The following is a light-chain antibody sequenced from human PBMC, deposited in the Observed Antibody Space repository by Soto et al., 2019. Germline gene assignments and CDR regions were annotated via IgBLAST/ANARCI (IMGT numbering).Light chain of an antibody. CDR3: QQYSDSGLT. V-gene: IGKV3-20*01. CDR1: QTLTSNY. CDR2: GAA. J-gene: IGKJ4*01. Sequence: EIVLTQSPATLSLSPGERATLSCRASQTLTSNYLAWYQQKPGQAPRLLIHGAASRATGIPDRFSGSGSGTDFTLTIRRLEPEDFAVYYCQQYSDSGLTFGGGTKVEIK.